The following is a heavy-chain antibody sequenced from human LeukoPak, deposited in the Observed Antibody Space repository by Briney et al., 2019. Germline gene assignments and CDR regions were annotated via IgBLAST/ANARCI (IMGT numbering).Heavy chain of an antibody. CDR2: MSSGGTYV. V-gene: IGHV3-21*01. CDR3: ARDRPTGASRVFVVQ. D-gene: IGHD2-15*01. J-gene: IGHJ4*02. CDR1: GFTFSNHA. Sequence: GGSLRLSCTASGFTFSNHAMTWVRQAPGKGLEWVSSMSSGGTYVYYADSVRGRFTISRDNAKNSLYLVMNSLRAEDTATYYCARDRPTGASRVFVVQWGQGTLVTVSS.